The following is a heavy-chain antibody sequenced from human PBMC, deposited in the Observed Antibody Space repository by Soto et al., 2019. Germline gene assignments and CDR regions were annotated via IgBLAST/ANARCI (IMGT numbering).Heavy chain of an antibody. V-gene: IGHV1-2*02. J-gene: IGHJ5*01. D-gene: IGHD2-2*01. CDR1: GYIFIDYY. Sequence: GASVKVSCKASGYIFIDYYINWVRQAPGRGLEWVGWISPNSGDTNYAQKFQGRVTMTTDTSITTAYMELSRLRSDDTAVYYCARQYCGSNSCHNWFDSWGQGALVTVSS. CDR2: ISPNSGDT. CDR3: ARQYCGSNSCHNWFDS.